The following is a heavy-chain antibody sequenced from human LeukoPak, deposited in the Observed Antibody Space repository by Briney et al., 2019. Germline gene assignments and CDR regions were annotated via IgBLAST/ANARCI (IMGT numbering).Heavy chain of an antibody. J-gene: IGHJ4*02. CDR1: GFTFSSYG. Sequence: GGSLRLSCAASGFTFSSYGMNWVRQAPGKGLEWVSYISSSSSSIYYADSVTGRFTISRDNSKNTLYLQMNSLRAEDTAVYYCQTEGGSSALLSDYWGQGTLVTVSS. D-gene: IGHD2-2*01. CDR3: QTEGGSSALLSDY. CDR2: ISSSSSSI. V-gene: IGHV3-48*01.